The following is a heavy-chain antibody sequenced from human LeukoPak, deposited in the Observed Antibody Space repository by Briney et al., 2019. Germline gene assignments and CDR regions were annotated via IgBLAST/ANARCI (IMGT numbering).Heavy chain of an antibody. CDR2: IKQDGSEK. V-gene: IGHV3-7*01. Sequence: PGGSLRLSCAASGFTFSSYWMSWVRQAPGKGLEWVANIKQDGSEKYYVDSVKGRFTIPRDNDKNSLYLQMNSLRAEDTAVYYCARESCSGGSCYSGLVAFDIWGQGTMVTVSS. CDR3: ARESCSGGSCYSGLVAFDI. J-gene: IGHJ3*02. CDR1: GFTFSSYW. D-gene: IGHD2-15*01.